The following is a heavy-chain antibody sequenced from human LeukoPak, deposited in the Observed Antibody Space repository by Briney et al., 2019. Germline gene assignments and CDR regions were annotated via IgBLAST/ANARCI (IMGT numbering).Heavy chain of an antibody. CDR2: IYYSGST. Sequence: SETLSLTCTVSGGSISSYYWSLIRQPPGKGLEWIGYIYYSGSTNYNPSLKSRVTISVDTSKNQFSLKLSSVTAADTAVYYCAAQPVGDGSLAVDYWGQGTLVTVSP. J-gene: IGHJ4*02. V-gene: IGHV4-59*08. CDR3: AAQPVGDGSLAVDY. D-gene: IGHD3-3*01. CDR1: GGSISSYY.